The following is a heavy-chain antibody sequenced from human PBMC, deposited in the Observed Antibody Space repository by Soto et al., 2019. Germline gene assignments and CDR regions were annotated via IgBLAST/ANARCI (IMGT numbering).Heavy chain of an antibody. CDR2: IYYSGST. J-gene: IGHJ6*02. CDR3: ARRGYGPGFPYYYGMDV. Sequence: PSETLSLTCTVSGGSISSSTYYWGWIRQSPGKGLEWIGSIYYSGSTYYNPSLKSRVTISVDTSKNQFSLKLSSVTAADTAVYYCARRGYGPGFPYYYGMDVWGQGTTVTVSS. V-gene: IGHV4-39*01. D-gene: IGHD3-10*01. CDR1: GGSISSSTYY.